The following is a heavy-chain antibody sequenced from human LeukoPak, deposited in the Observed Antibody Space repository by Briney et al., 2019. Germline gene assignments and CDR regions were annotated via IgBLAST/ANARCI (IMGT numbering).Heavy chain of an antibody. CDR3: ATNGGGDSGYGNFDY. V-gene: IGHV3-9*01. Sequence: GGSLRLSCAVSGFTFDDYAMHWVRQVPGKGLEWVSGISWNSDTIGLADSVKGRFTISRDNAKNSLYLRMNSLRTEDTALYYCATNGGGDSGYGNFDYWGQGTLVTVSS. CDR1: GFTFDDYA. J-gene: IGHJ4*02. CDR2: ISWNSDTI. D-gene: IGHD5-12*01.